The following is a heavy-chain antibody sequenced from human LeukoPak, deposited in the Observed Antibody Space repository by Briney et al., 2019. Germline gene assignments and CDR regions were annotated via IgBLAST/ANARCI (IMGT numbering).Heavy chain of an antibody. CDR3: ARDRIHYYYGMDV. V-gene: IGHV3-7*01. D-gene: IGHD2-15*01. Sequence: GGSPRLSCAVSGFTFSSYWMSWVRQAPGKGLEWVANIKQDGSEKYYVDSVKGRFTISRDNAKNSLYLQTNSLRAEDTAVYYCARDRIHYYYGMDVWGQGTTVTVSS. CDR2: IKQDGSEK. J-gene: IGHJ6*02. CDR1: GFTFSSYW.